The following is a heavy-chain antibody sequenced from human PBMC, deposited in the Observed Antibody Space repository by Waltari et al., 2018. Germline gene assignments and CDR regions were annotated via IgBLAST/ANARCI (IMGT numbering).Heavy chain of an antibody. CDR3: ARHPYSNTFRYSFDS. D-gene: IGHD5-12*01. CDR1: GSSISSSGYY. CDR2: VFYSGIT. J-gene: IGHJ4*02. V-gene: IGHV4-39*01. Sequence: QLQLQESGPGLVKPSETLSPTCNVSGSSISSSGYYWGGIRQPPGKGLEWLGSVFYSGITYWNPSLKSRVTMTADTSKNQFSLRLTSVTAADTAVYYCARHPYSNTFRYSFDSWGQGTLVTVSS.